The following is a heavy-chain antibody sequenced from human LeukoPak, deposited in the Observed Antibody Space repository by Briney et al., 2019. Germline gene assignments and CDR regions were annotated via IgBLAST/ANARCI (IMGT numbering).Heavy chain of an antibody. V-gene: IGHV3-21*05. CDR3: ARDHYYGSGSQNWFDP. J-gene: IGHJ5*02. CDR1: GFTFSTYI. D-gene: IGHD3-10*01. Sequence: GGSLRLSCAASGFTFSTYIMHWIRQAPGKGLEWVSYISSSSSYTNYADSVKGRFTISRDNAENSLYLQMNSLRAEDTAVYYCARDHYYGSGSQNWFDPWGQGTLVTVSS. CDR2: ISSSSSYT.